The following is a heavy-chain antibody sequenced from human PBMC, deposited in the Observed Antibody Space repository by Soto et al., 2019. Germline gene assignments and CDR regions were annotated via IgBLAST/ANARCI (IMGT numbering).Heavy chain of an antibody. CDR1: GDIFSGYS. J-gene: IGHJ4*02. CDR3: ARDLGSGYDPGDD. V-gene: IGHV1-69*14. D-gene: IGHD5-12*01. CDR2: IIPIFGTT. Sequence: QVQLVQSGAEVKKPGSSVKVSCKTSGDIFSGYSISWVRQAPGQGLEWMGGIIPIFGTTNYAQRFHGRVTITAHKSTSTDYMELYSVKSEDTAVYYCARDLGSGYDPGDDWGQGTMVTVSS.